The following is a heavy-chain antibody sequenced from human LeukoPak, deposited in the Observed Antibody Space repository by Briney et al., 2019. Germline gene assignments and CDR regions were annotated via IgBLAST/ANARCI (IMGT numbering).Heavy chain of an antibody. J-gene: IGHJ6*02. V-gene: IGHV3-66*01. CDR2: IFSGGST. D-gene: IGHD2-15*01. CDR1: GFTVSSNY. Sequence: AGGSLRLSCAASGFTVSSNYMSWVRQAPGKGLEWVSVIFSGGSTYYADSVKGRFTISRDNSKNTLYLQMNGLRAEDTAVYYCARAPGYCSGGTCYGDYYYGMDVWGQGTTVTVSS. CDR3: ARAPGYCSGGTCYGDYYYGMDV.